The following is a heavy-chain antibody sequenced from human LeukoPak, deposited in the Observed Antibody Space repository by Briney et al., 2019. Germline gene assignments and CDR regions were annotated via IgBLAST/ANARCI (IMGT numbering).Heavy chain of an antibody. V-gene: IGHV3-23*01. CDR1: GFTFSSDA. CDR2: ISGSGGST. Sequence: GGTLRLSCAASGFTFSSDAMSWVGQAPGKGLEWVSAISGSGGSTYYADSVKGRFTISTDNSKNTLYLQMNSLRAEDTAVYSCAKMAQWLVLLAYLDYWGQGTLVTVSS. J-gene: IGHJ4*02. CDR3: AKMAQWLVLLAYLDY. D-gene: IGHD6-19*01.